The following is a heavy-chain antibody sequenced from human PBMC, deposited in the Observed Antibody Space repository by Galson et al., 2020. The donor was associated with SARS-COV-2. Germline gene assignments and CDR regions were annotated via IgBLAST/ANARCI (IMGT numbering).Heavy chain of an antibody. Sequence: SGPTLVKPTQTLTLTCTFSGFSLSTSGMCVSWIRQPPVKALARLARIDWDGDKHYSTSLKTRFTISKDTSKNHVVLIMTNMDPVDTATYYCARTWITRTASRTFDYWGQGTLVTVSS. V-gene: IGHV2-70*11. J-gene: IGHJ4*02. CDR2: IDWDGDK. CDR3: ARTWITRTASRTFDY. CDR1: GFSLSTSGMC. D-gene: IGHD3-10*01.